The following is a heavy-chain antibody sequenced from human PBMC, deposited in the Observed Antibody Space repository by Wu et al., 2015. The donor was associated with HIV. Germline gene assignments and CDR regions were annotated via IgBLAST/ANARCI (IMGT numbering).Heavy chain of an antibody. J-gene: IGHJ3*02. CDR2: ISAYNGNT. CDR1: GYTFTSYG. D-gene: IGHD3-9*01. Sequence: QVQLVQSGAEVKKPGSSVKVSCKASGYTFTSYGISWVRQAPGQGLEWMGWISAYNGNTNYAQKLQGRVTMTTDTSTSTAYMELRSLRSDDTAVYYCARIYSHYDILTGYDPNMRAFDIWAKGQWSPSLQ. CDR3: ARIYSHYDILTGYDPNMRAFDI. V-gene: IGHV1-18*01.